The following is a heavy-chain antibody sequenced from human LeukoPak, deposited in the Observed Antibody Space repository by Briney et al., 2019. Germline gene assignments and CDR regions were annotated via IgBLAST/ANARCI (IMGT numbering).Heavy chain of an antibody. CDR1: GYTFTSYG. V-gene: IGHV1-18*01. D-gene: IGHD6-13*01. Sequence: GASVKVSCKASGYTFTSYGISWVRQAPGQGLEWMGWISAYNGNTNYAQKLQGRVTMTTDTSTSTAYMELRSLRSDDTAAYYCARVLRSVKQQLVAFDYWGQGTLVTVSS. J-gene: IGHJ4*02. CDR3: ARVLRSVKQQLVAFDY. CDR2: ISAYNGNT.